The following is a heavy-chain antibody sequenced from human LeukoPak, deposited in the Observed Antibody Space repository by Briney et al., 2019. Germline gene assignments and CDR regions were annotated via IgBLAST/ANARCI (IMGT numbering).Heavy chain of an antibody. Sequence: GASVKVSCKASGYTFTGYYMHWVRQAPGQGLEWMGWINPNSGGTNYAQKFQGRVTMTRDTSISTAYMELSRLRSDDTAVYYCARVRGSAVSSGRRAFDIWGQGTMVTVSS. D-gene: IGHD3-22*01. CDR3: ARVRGSAVSSGRRAFDI. V-gene: IGHV1-2*02. CDR2: INPNSGGT. CDR1: GYTFTGYY. J-gene: IGHJ3*02.